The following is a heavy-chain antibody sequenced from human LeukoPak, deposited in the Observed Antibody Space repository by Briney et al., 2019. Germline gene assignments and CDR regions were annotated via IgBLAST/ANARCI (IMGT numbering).Heavy chain of an antibody. CDR2: IGTAGDT. V-gene: IGHV3-13*01. CDR1: GFTFSSYD. CDR3: ARGPASYSSSWTDGDIFDY. J-gene: IGHJ4*02. D-gene: IGHD6-13*01. Sequence: EGSLRLSCAASGFTFSSYDMHWVRHATGKGLEWVSAIGTAGDTYYPGSVKGRFTISRENAKNSLYLQMNSLRAGDTAVYYCARGPASYSSSWTDGDIFDYWGQGTLVTVSS.